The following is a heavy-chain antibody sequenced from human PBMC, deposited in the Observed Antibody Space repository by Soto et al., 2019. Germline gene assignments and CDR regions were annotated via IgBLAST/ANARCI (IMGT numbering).Heavy chain of an antibody. Sequence: SETLSLTCAVYGGSFSGYYWSWIRQPPGKGLEWIGEINHSGSTNYNPSLKSRVTISVDTSKNQFSLKLSSVTAADTAVYYCARGDPGIVAGISYGSTNRDFDYWGQGTLVTVSS. CDR1: GGSFSGYY. J-gene: IGHJ4*02. CDR2: INHSGST. D-gene: IGHD6-19*01. V-gene: IGHV4-34*01. CDR3: ARGDPGIVAGISYGSTNRDFDY.